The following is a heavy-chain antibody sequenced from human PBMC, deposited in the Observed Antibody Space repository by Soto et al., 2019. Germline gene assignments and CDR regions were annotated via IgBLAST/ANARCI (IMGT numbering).Heavy chain of an antibody. Sequence: GGSLRLSCAASGFTVISNFMCWVRQPPGEGLEWVSVIYRGDSTYYADSVKGRFTISRDNSRNTVFLQINSLSPDDTAVYYCARSSIYYGIELWGQGTTVTVSS. CDR2: IYRGDST. V-gene: IGHV3-53*01. CDR3: ARSSIYYGIEL. D-gene: IGHD6-19*01. CDR1: GFTVISNF. J-gene: IGHJ6*02.